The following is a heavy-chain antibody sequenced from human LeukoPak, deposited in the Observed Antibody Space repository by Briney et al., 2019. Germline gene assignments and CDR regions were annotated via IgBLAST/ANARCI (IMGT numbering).Heavy chain of an antibody. D-gene: IGHD3-10*01. J-gene: IGHJ5*02. V-gene: IGHV3-23*01. CDR3: ARGQFHYYGSGSYSIPGWFDP. CDR1: GFTFSDYG. Sequence: PGGSLRLSCAAAGFTFSDYGMNWVRQAPGKGLEWVSGISGSGISTYYADSVKGRFTISRDNSKNTLYLQMNSLRAEDTAVYYCARGQFHYYGSGSYSIPGWFDPWGQGTLVTVSS. CDR2: ISGSGIST.